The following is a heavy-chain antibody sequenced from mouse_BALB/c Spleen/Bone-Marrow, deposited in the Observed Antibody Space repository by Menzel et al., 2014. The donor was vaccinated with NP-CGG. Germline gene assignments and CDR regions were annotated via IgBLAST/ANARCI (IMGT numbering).Heavy chain of an antibody. V-gene: IGHV5-17*02. CDR2: ISSGSTAI. CDR1: GFTFSSFG. D-gene: IGHD4-1*01. J-gene: IGHJ1*01. CDR3: ARGGNWDDFDV. Sequence: EVQVVGSGGGLVQPGGSRKLSCAASGFTFSSFGMHWVRQAPEKGLEWVAYISSGSTAICYADTVKGRFTISRDNPKNTLFLQMTSLRSEDTAMYYCARGGNWDDFDVWGAGTTVTVSS.